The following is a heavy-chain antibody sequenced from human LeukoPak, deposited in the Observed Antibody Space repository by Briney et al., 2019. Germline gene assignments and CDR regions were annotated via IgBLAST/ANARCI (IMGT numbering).Heavy chain of an antibody. CDR1: GFSLNTRGVG. V-gene: IGHV2-5*02. CDR2: IYWDDDR. D-gene: IGHD3-22*01. CDR3: AHRKNYYDSSVFDN. Sequence: SGPTLVNPTQTLTLTCSFSGFSLNTRGVGVGWIRQPPGRALEWLALIYWDDDRRYSPSLKSRLTITKDTSKNQVVLTMTNMDPVDTATYFCAHRKNYYDSSVFDNWGQGTLVTVSS. J-gene: IGHJ4*02.